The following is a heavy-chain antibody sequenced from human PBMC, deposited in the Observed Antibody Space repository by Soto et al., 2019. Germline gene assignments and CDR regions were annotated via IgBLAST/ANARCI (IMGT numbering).Heavy chain of an antibody. Sequence: EVQLVESGGGLVQPGGSLRLSCAASGFTLSNYWMTWVRQAPGKGLEWVANINYDGSGKNYVDSVKGRFTISRDNTKNSLALQMNTLRAEDTAVYYCISAGSAVSWGQGTLVTVSS. D-gene: IGHD3-10*01. CDR2: INYDGSGK. CDR1: GFTLSNYW. J-gene: IGHJ4*02. CDR3: ISAGSAVS. V-gene: IGHV3-7*05.